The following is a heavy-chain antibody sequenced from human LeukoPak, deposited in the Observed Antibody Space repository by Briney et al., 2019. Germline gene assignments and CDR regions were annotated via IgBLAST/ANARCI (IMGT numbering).Heavy chain of an antibody. CDR1: GFTFSSYW. Sequence: TGGSLRLSCAASGFTFSSYWMHWVRQAPGKGLVWVSRINSDGSSTSYADSVKGRFTISRDNAKNTLYLLMNSLRAEDTAVYYCARSPYGGYGDNWGQGTLVTVSS. CDR3: ARSPYGGYGDN. CDR2: INSDGSST. D-gene: IGHD4-17*01. J-gene: IGHJ4*02. V-gene: IGHV3-74*01.